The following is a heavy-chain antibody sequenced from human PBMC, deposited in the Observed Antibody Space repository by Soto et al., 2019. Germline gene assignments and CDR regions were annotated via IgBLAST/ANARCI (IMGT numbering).Heavy chain of an antibody. D-gene: IGHD3-22*01. V-gene: IGHV1-69*06. Sequence: ASVKVSCKASGGTFSSYAISWVRQAPGQGLEWMGGIIPIFGTANYAQKFQGRVTITADKSKSTAYMELSSLRSEDTAVYYCARAGLLAGPVKEGYFDYWGKGTLVTVSS. J-gene: IGHJ4*02. CDR2: IIPIFGTA. CDR3: ARAGLLAGPVKEGYFDY. CDR1: GGTFSSYA.